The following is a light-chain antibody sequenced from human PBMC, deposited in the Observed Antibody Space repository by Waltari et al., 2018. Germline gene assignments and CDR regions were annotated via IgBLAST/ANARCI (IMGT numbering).Light chain of an antibody. CDR2: KAS. CDR3: QQYNSYSGT. Sequence: DIQMTQSPSTLSASVGDRVNITCRASQSISRGLAWYQQKPGKAPKPLIYKASSVESGVPSRFSGSGSGTEFTLTISSLQPDDFATYYCQQYNSYSGTFGQGTKVEIK. J-gene: IGKJ1*01. CDR1: QSISRG. V-gene: IGKV1-5*03.